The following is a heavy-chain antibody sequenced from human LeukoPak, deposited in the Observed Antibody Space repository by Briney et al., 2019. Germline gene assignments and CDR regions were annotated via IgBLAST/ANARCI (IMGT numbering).Heavy chain of an antibody. J-gene: IGHJ4*02. CDR2: ISWNSGSI. CDR3: AKEARMGWRFDY. D-gene: IGHD3-3*01. V-gene: IGHV3-9*01. CDR1: GFTFDDYA. Sequence: GGSLRLSCAASGFTFDDYAMRWVRQAPGKGLEWVSGISWNSGSIGYADSVKGRFTISRDNAKNSLYLQMNSLRAEDTALYYCAKEARMGWRFDYWGQGTLVTVSS.